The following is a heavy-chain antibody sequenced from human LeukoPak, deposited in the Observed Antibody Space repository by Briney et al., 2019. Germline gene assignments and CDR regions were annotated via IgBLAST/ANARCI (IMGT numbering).Heavy chain of an antibody. V-gene: IGHV3-48*03. CDR2: ISSSGSTI. D-gene: IGHD3-10*01. J-gene: IGHJ4*02. Sequence: PGGSLTLSCAASGFTFSTYEMNWVRQAPGKGLEWVSYISSSGSTIYYADSVKGRFTISRDNAKNSLYLQMNSQRVEDTAVYYCARRGLYFDYWGQGTLVTVSS. CDR1: GFTFSTYE. CDR3: ARRGLYFDY.